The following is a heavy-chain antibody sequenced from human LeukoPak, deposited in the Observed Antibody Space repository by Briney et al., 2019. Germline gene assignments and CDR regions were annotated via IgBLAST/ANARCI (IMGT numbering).Heavy chain of an antibody. CDR2: ISGSGGST. CDR3: AKDIMKWPVPNRGRPYYFDY. J-gene: IGHJ4*02. CDR1: GFTFSSYG. V-gene: IGHV3-23*01. Sequence: GGSLRLSCAASGFTFSSYGMSWVRQAPGKGLEWVSAISGSGGSTYYADSVKGRFTISRDNSKNTLYLQMNSLRAEDTAIYYCAKDIMKWPVPNRGRPYYFDYWGPGTLVTVSS. D-gene: IGHD6-19*01.